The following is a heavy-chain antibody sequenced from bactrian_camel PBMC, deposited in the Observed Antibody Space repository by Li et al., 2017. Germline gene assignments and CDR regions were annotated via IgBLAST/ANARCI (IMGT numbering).Heavy chain of an antibody. Sequence: DVQLVESGGGLVQPGGSLRLSCDTSVFTGSSYCMGWFHQPLNIRAGVAVIGSDNTTVYADSVKGRFTISRDNAKNALYLQMDSLKIEDTAVYYCAYGGRFGPWSDKNYRGLGTQVTVS. CDR1: VFTGSSYC. D-gene: IGHD3*01. V-gene: IGHV3S67*01. CDR3: AYGGRFGPWSDKNY. CDR2: IGSDNTT. J-gene: IGHJ4*01.